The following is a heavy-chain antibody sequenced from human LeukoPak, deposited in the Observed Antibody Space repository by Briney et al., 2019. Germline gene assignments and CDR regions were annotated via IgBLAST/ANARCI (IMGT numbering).Heavy chain of an antibody. V-gene: IGHV3-30*03. CDR1: GFTFSSYG. CDR2: ISYDGSNK. Sequence: GGSLRLSCAASGFTFSSYGMHWVRQAPGKGLEWVAVISYDGSNKYYADSVKGRFTISRDNAKNSLYLQMNSLRAEDTAVYYCAREMGYDILTGYYWSPGFDPWGQGTLVTVSS. D-gene: IGHD3-9*01. J-gene: IGHJ5*02. CDR3: AREMGYDILTGYYWSPGFDP.